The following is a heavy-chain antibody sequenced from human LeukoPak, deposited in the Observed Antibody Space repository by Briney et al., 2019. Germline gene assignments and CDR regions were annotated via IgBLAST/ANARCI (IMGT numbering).Heavy chain of an antibody. D-gene: IGHD3-22*01. V-gene: IGHV3-23*01. CDR1: GFTFSIYA. CDR2: ISGSGGST. Sequence: QSGGSLRLSCAASGFTFSIYAMSWVRQAPGKGLEWVSAISGSGGSTYYTDSVKGRFTISRDNYKNTLYLQMNSLRAEDTAVYYCAKVDFYDTSGYYGPTFLDYWGQGTLVTVSS. CDR3: AKVDFYDTSGYYGPTFLDY. J-gene: IGHJ4*02.